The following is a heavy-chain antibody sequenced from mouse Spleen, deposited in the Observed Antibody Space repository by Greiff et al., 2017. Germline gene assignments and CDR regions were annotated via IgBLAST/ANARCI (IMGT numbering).Heavy chain of an antibody. V-gene: IGHV1-15*01. J-gene: IGHJ1*03. CDR1: GYTFTDYE. CDR3: TRYYGSSAGFDV. D-gene: IGHD1-1*01. Sequence: VQLQQSGAELVRPGASVTLSCKASGYTFTDYEMHWVKQTPVHGLEWIGAIDPETGGTAYNQKFKGKAILTADKSSSTAYMELRSLTSEDSAVYYCTRYYGSSAGFDVWGTGTTVTVSS. CDR2: IDPETGGT.